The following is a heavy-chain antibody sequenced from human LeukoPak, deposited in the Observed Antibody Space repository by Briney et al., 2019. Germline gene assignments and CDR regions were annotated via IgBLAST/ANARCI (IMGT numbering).Heavy chain of an antibody. CDR1: GFTFSSYS. V-gene: IGHV3-21*04. D-gene: IGHD3-10*01. Sequence: GGSLRLSCAASGFTFSSYSMNWVRQAPGKGLEWVSSISSSSSYIYYADSVKGRLTISRDNAKSSLYLQMNSLRAEDTAVYYCAKGRITMVRGVIGTSDVWGKGTTVTISS. J-gene: IGHJ6*04. CDR2: ISSSSSYI. CDR3: AKGRITMVRGVIGTSDV.